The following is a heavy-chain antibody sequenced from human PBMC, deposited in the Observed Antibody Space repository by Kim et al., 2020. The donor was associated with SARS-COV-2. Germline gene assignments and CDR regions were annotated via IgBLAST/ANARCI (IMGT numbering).Heavy chain of an antibody. CDR2: IIWNSASR. J-gene: IGHJ4*02. D-gene: IGHD5-12*01. V-gene: IGHV3-9*01. CDR1: GFTFDDYA. CDR3: AKDAEMATITGVGY. Sequence: GGSLRLSCTASGFTFDDYAMHWARQAPGKGLEWVSGIIWNSASRGYADSVKGRFTISRDNAKNSLYLEMNSLRPEDTAFYYCAKDAEMATITGVGYWGQGTLVTVSS.